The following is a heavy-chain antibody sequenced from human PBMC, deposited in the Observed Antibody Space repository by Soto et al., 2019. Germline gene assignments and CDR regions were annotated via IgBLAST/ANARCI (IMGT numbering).Heavy chain of an antibody. CDR2: IYRGGTT. D-gene: IGHD2-21*02. CDR1: GFSVNSGY. V-gene: IGHV3-53*04. J-gene: IGHJ3*02. Sequence: EVQLVESGGDLVQPGGSLRLSCVASGFSVNSGYMNWVRQAPGKGPQWVSVIYRGGTTYQPDSVKGRFTISRDDSKNALYLQMNSLRPEDTAVYYCALANDFNAFDIWGPGTVVTVSS. CDR3: ALANDFNAFDI.